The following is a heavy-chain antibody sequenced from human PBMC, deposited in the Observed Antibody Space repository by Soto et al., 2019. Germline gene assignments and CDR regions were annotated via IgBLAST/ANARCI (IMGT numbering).Heavy chain of an antibody. CDR3: ARESASAWKTTWYYYDSSGYRYYFDY. J-gene: IGHJ4*02. CDR2: ISAYNGNT. V-gene: IGHV1-18*01. Sequence: GASVKLSCKASGYTFTSYGISWVRQAPGQGLEWMGWISAYNGNTNYAQKLQGRVTMTTDTSTSTAYMELRSLRSDDTAVYYCARESASAWKTTWYYYDSSGYRYYFDYWGQGTLVTVSS. CDR1: GYTFTSYG. D-gene: IGHD3-22*01.